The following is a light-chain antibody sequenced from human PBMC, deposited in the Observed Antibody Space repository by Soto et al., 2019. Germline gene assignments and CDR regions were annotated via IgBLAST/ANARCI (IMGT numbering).Light chain of an antibody. Sequence: QSVLTQPASVSGSPGQSITISCTGTSSDVGNYNYVSWYRQHPGKAPKVMIYDVSNRPSGVSDRFSGSKSGNTASLTISGLQAEDEADYYCSSWTASNTVVFGGGTKLTVL. CDR3: SSWTASNTVV. CDR2: DVS. CDR1: SSDVGNYNY. V-gene: IGLV2-14*03. J-gene: IGLJ2*01.